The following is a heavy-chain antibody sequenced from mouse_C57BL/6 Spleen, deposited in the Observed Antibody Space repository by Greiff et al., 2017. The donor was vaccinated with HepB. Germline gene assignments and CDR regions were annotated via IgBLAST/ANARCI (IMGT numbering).Heavy chain of an antibody. J-gene: IGHJ4*01. CDR1: GYTFTSYW. Sequence: QVQLQQPGAELVKPGASVKLSCKASGYTFTSYWMHWVKQRPGQGLEWIGMIHPNSGSTNYNEKFKSKATLTVDKSTSTAYMQLSSLTSEDSAVYYCRVLRSYAMDDWGQGTSVTVSS. CDR2: IHPNSGST. V-gene: IGHV1-64*01. CDR3: RVLRSYAMDD. D-gene: IGHD1-1*01.